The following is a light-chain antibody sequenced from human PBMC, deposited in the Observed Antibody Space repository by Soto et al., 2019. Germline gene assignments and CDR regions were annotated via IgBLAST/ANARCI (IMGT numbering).Light chain of an antibody. V-gene: IGLV2-14*01. CDR3: SSYTSSSSNV. Sequence: QSVLTQPASVYGSPGQSITISCTGTSSDVGGYNYVSWYQQYPGKAPKLMIFDVSYRPSGVSNRFSGSKSGNTASLTISGLQAEDEADYYCSSYTSSSSNVFGTGTKVTVL. CDR2: DVS. J-gene: IGLJ1*01. CDR1: SSDVGGYNY.